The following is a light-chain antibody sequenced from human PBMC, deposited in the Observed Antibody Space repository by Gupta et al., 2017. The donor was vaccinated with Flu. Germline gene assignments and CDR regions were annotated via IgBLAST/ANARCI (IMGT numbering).Light chain of an antibody. Sequence: PSSLSASVGDRVTITGRASQDIRNDLGWYQQKSGKAPKRLIYAASSLPSGVPSRFSGSGSGTEFTLTINSLQPEDFATYYCLQHNSYPLTFGQGTRLEIK. V-gene: IGKV1-17*01. CDR2: AAS. CDR3: LQHNSYPLT. CDR1: QDIRND. J-gene: IGKJ5*01.